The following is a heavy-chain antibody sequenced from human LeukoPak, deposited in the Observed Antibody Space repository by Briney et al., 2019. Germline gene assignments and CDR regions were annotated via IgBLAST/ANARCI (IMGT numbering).Heavy chain of an antibody. CDR3: ARDQRAVAGLYYYYGMDV. CDR2: IYTSGST. CDR1: GGSISSGSYY. Sequence: PSQTLSLTCTVSGGSISSGSYYWSWIRQPAGKGLEWIGRIYTSGSTNYNPSLKSRVTMSVDTSKNQFSLKLSSVTAADTAVYYCARDQRAVAGLYYYYGMDVWGQGTTVTVSS. V-gene: IGHV4-61*02. J-gene: IGHJ6*02. D-gene: IGHD6-19*01.